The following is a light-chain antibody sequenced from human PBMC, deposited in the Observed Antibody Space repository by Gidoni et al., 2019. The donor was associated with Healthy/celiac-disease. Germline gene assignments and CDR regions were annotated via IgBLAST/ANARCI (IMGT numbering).Light chain of an antibody. V-gene: IGKV3-20*01. CDR2: GAS. J-gene: IGKJ1*01. CDR3: QQYGSSPRRT. CDR1: QSVSSSY. Sequence: EIVLTQSPGTMSLSPGERATLSCRASQSVSSSYLAWYQQKPGQAPRLRIYGASSRATGIQDRFSGSGSGTDFTLTISRLDPEDFAVYYCQQYGSSPRRTFGQGTKVEIK.